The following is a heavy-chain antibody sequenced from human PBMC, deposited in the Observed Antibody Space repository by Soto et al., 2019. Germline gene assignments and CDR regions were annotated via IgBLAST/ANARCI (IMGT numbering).Heavy chain of an antibody. CDR1: GFTFSGYA. CDR3: AKAPDIVVVPAALFDP. Sequence: GGSLRLSCAASGFTFSGYAMSWVRQAPGKGLEWVSAISGSGGSTYYADSVKGRFTISRDNSKNTLYLQMNSLRAEDTAVYYCAKAPDIVVVPAALFDPWGQGTLVTVSS. CDR2: ISGSGGST. V-gene: IGHV3-23*01. D-gene: IGHD2-2*01. J-gene: IGHJ5*02.